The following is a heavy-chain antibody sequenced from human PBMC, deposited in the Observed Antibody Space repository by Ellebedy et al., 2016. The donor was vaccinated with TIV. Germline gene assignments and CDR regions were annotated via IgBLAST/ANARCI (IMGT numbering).Heavy chain of an antibody. J-gene: IGHJ6*02. CDR3: ATREWQDPMDV. CDR1: GHSFTSYG. V-gene: IGHV1-3*04. CDR2: INTGNDNT. Sequence: ASVKVSCXASGHSFTSYGIHWVRQAPGQSLEWMGWINTGNDNTKHSQKLQGRVTITRDYMELSGLMSEDTAVYYCATREWQDPMDVWGQGTTVTVSS. D-gene: IGHD3-3*01.